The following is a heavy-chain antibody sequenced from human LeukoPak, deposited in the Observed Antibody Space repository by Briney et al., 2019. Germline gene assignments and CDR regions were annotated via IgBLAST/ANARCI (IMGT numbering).Heavy chain of an antibody. CDR1: GGTFSSYA. V-gene: IGHV1-69*01. J-gene: IGHJ3*02. Sequence: SVKVSCKASGGTFSSYAISWVRQAPGQGLEWMAGIIPIFGTANYAQKFQGRVTITADESTSTAYMELSSLRSEDTAVYYCARDHSPYYYGSGSQIHDAFDIWGQGTMVTVSS. D-gene: IGHD3-10*01. CDR2: IIPIFGTA. CDR3: ARDHSPYYYGSGSQIHDAFDI.